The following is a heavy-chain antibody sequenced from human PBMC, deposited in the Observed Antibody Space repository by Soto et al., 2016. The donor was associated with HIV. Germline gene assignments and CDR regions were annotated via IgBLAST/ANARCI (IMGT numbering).Heavy chain of an antibody. D-gene: IGHD3-3*01. CDR1: GFTFSSFG. CDR3: ARSTRPDRPFDLWTYYFHYMDV. J-gene: IGHJ6*03. CDR2: ISATGNYI. V-gene: IGHV3-21*01. Sequence: EVQLVESGGGLVKPGGSLRLSCAASGFTFSSFGMYWVRQAPGKGLEWVSSISATGNYIYYADSVKGRFTISRDNAENSFFLQMNSLRIDDTAVYYCARSTRPDRPFDLWTYYFHYMDVWGKGATVTVSS.